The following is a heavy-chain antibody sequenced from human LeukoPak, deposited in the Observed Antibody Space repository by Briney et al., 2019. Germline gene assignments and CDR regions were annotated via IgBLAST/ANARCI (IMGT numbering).Heavy chain of an antibody. J-gene: IGHJ4*02. V-gene: IGHV1-69*13. CDR1: GGTFSSYA. CDR2: IIPIFGTA. CDR3: ARDPGTYCGGDCYMGDYFDY. Sequence: SVKVCCKASGGTFSSYAISWVRQAPGQGLEWMGGIIPIFGTANYAQKFQGRVTITADESTSTAYMELSSLRSEDTAVYYCARDPGTYCGGDCYMGDYFDYWGQGTLVTVSS. D-gene: IGHD2-21*01.